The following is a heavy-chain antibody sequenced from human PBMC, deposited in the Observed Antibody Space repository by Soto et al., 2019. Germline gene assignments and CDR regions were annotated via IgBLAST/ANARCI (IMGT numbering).Heavy chain of an antibody. J-gene: IGHJ6*03. CDR1: GFTLSGSA. Sequence: EVQLVESGGGWVQPGGSLTLSCAACGFTLSGSAMHGGRQASGKGVEWVARIGSKGNNYATVYGASLKGRFTISRDDAKNTAHLQMNRLNTEDTAVYYCSRQASELWSGKQQYYMDVWGKGTKVTVSS. CDR3: SRQASELWSGKQQYYMDV. D-gene: IGHD3-3*01. V-gene: IGHV3-73*01. CDR2: IGSKGNNYAT.